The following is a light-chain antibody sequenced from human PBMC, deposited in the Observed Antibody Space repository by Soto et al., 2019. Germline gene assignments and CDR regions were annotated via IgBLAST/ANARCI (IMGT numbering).Light chain of an antibody. CDR2: DAS. V-gene: IGKV3-11*01. CDR3: QQRSNWPVT. J-gene: IGKJ1*01. Sequence: EIVLTHSPATLSLSPGEGATLSCRASQSVSSYLAWYQQKPGQAPRLLIYDASNRATGIPARFSGSGSGTDFTLTISSLEPEDFAVYYCQQRSNWPVTFGLGTKV. CDR1: QSVSSY.